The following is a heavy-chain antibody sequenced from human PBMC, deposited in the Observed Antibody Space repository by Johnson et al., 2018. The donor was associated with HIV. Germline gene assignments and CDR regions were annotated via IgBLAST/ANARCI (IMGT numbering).Heavy chain of an antibody. J-gene: IGHJ3*02. V-gene: IGHV3-64*04. Sequence: QVQLVESGGGLVQPGGSLRLSCAASGFTFSSYAMHWVRQAPGKGLEYVSVIYSGGSTYYADSVKGRFTISRDNSKNTLYLQMNSLRAEDTAVYYCARDGTSRGGAFDIWGQGTMVTVSS. CDR1: GFTFSSYA. D-gene: IGHD6-13*01. CDR3: ARDGTSRGGAFDI. CDR2: IYSGGST.